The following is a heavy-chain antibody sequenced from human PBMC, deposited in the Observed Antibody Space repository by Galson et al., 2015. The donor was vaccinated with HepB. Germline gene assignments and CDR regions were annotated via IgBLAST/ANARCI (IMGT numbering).Heavy chain of an antibody. CDR1: GDSVSSNSAA. CDR2: TYYRSKWYN. Sequence: CAISGDSVSSNSAAWNWIRQFPSRGLEWLGRTYYRSKWYNDYAVSVKSRITINPDTSKNQFSLQLNSVTPEDTAVYYCARLVRGAFDIWGQGTMVTVSS. J-gene: IGHJ3*02. D-gene: IGHD2/OR15-2a*01. CDR3: ARLVRGAFDI. V-gene: IGHV6-1*01.